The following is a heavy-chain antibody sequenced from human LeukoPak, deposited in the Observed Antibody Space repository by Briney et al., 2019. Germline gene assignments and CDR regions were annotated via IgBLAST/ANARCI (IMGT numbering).Heavy chain of an antibody. J-gene: IGHJ4*02. Sequence: SETLSLTCTVSGGSPSSSSYYWGWIRQPPGKGLEWIGSIYYSGSTYYNPSLKSRVTISVDTSKNQFSLNLSSVTAADTAVYYCASVYGSGSYEFDYWGQGTLVTVSS. V-gene: IGHV4-39*01. CDR1: GGSPSSSSYY. CDR3: ASVYGSGSYEFDY. D-gene: IGHD3-10*01. CDR2: IYYSGST.